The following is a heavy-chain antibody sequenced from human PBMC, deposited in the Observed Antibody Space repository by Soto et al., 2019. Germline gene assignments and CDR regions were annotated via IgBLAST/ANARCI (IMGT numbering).Heavy chain of an antibody. CDR3: ARVTGGTYLSFYYYIGV. V-gene: IGHV4-59*01. D-gene: IGHD2-8*02. CDR1: GGSISGYY. J-gene: IGHJ6*03. CDR2: IYYSGTT. Sequence: QVQLQESGPGLVKPSETLSLTCTVSGGSISGYYWSWIRQAPGKGLEWIGYIYYSGTTNYDPSLKSRVTMSVDTSKNQFSLKLSSVTTADTAVYYCARVTGGTYLSFYYYIGVWGKGTTVTVSS.